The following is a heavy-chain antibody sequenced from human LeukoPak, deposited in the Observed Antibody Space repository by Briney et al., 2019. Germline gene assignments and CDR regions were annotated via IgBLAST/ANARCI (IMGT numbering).Heavy chain of an antibody. CDR3: ARGGDFDF. Sequence: ASVKVPCKASGYTFTTYDINWVRQAPGQGLEWMGWMNPYTDNTGYAQKFQGRVTMTMGTSMSTVYMELSSLRSEDTAVYYCARGGDFDFWGQGTLVIVSS. CDR2: MNPYTDNT. J-gene: IGHJ4*02. V-gene: IGHV1-8*01. CDR1: GYTFTTYD.